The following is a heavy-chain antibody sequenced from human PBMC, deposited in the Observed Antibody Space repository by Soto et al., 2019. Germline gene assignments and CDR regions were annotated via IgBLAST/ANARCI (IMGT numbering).Heavy chain of an antibody. CDR1: GYTFTSYD. D-gene: IGHD3-3*02. Sequence: QVQLVQSGAEVKKPGASVKVSCKASGYTFTSYDINWVRQATGQGLEWMGWMNPNSGNTGYAQKFQGRVTMXXNXSXNTAYMELSSLRSEDTAVYYCASHLGVSREPNAFDIWGQGTMVTVSS. CDR3: ASHLGVSREPNAFDI. J-gene: IGHJ3*02. CDR2: MNPNSGNT. V-gene: IGHV1-8*01.